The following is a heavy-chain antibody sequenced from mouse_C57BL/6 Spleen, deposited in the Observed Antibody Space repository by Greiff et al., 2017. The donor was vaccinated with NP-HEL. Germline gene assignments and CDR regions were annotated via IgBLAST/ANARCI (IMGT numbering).Heavy chain of an antibody. Sequence: EVMLVESGGDLVKPGGSLKLSCAASGFTFSSYGMSWVRQTPDKRLEWVATISSGGSYTYYPDSVKGRFTISRDNAKNTLYLQMSRLKSEDTAMYYCAGGYGSSPYYYAMDYWGQGTSVTVSS. CDR1: GFTFSSYG. CDR2: ISSGGSYT. CDR3: AGGYGSSPYYYAMDY. J-gene: IGHJ4*01. D-gene: IGHD1-1*01. V-gene: IGHV5-6*01.